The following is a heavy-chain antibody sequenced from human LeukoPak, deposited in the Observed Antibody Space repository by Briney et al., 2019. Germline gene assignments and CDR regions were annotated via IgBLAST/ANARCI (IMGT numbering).Heavy chain of an antibody. D-gene: IGHD3-22*01. CDR1: GFTFSSYG. J-gene: IGHJ4*02. Sequence: PGRSLRLSCAASGFTFSSYGMHWVRQAPGKGLEWVAVIWCDGSNKYYADSVKGRFTISRDNSKNTLYLQMNSLRAEDTAVYYCARDGWYYDSSGYYRQGLFDYWGQGTLVTVSS. CDR3: ARDGWYYDSSGYYRQGLFDY. V-gene: IGHV3-33*01. CDR2: IWCDGSNK.